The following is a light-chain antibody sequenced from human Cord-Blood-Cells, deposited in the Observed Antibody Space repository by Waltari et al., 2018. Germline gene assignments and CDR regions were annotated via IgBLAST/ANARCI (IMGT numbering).Light chain of an antibody. CDR1: QSVSSSY. CDR2: GSS. CDR3: QQYGSSMYT. Sequence: EIVLTQSPGTLSLSPGERATLSCRASQSVSSSYLAWYKQKPGQAPRRLIYGSSSRATGIPDRFSGRGSGTDFTLTISRLEPEDFAVYYCQQYGSSMYTFGQGTKLEIK. V-gene: IGKV3-20*01. J-gene: IGKJ2*01.